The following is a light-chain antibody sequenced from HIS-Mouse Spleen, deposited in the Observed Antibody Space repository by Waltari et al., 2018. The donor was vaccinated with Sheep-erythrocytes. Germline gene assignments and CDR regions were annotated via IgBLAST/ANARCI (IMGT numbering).Light chain of an antibody. J-gene: IGKJ2*01. CDR3: QQYYSFPHT. CDR1: QSISSY. V-gene: IGKV1-39*01. CDR2: AAS. Sequence: DIQMTQSPSSLSASVGDRVTITCRASQSISSYLNWYQQKPGKAPKLLIYAASSLQSGVPSRFSGSGSGTDFTLTISSLQSEDFATYYCQQYYSFPHTFGQGTKLEIK.